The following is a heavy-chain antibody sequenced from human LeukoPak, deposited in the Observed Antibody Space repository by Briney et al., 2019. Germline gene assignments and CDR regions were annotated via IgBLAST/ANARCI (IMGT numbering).Heavy chain of an antibody. CDR1: GFTFSSYG. Sequence: PGGSLRLSCAASGFTFSSYGMHWVRQAPGKGLEWVSYISSSSSTIYYADSVKGRFTISRDIAKNSLYLQMNSLRAEDTAVYYCAYDSSGYYSSHFDYWGQGTLVTVSS. CDR3: AYDSSGYYSSHFDY. D-gene: IGHD3-22*01. V-gene: IGHV3-48*04. CDR2: ISSSSSTI. J-gene: IGHJ4*02.